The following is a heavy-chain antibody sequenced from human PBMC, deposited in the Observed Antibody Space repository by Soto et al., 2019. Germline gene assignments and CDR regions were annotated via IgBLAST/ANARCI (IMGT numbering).Heavy chain of an antibody. CDR3: ATSYGSGYRAFDF. V-gene: IGHV1-69*04. J-gene: IGHJ4*02. CDR1: GDTFNFYS. CDR2: VNPILSMS. D-gene: IGHD3-10*01. Sequence: QVQLVQSGAEVKRPGSSVKVSCKASGDTFNFYSINWVHQAPGLGLKWMGRVNPILSMSNYAQRFQGRVTMTADKSTSTPYMELSGLRSEDTAIYYCATSYGSGYRAFDFWGQGALVTVSS.